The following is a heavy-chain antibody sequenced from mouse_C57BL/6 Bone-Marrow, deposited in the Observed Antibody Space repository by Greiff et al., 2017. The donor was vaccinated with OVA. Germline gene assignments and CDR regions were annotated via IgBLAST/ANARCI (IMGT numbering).Heavy chain of an antibody. D-gene: IGHD3-3*01. V-gene: IGHV14-4*01. CDR3: TTLLGGNFDY. CDR1: GFNIKDDY. J-gene: IGHJ2*01. Sequence: EVQLVESGAELVRPGASVKLSCTASGFNIKDDYMHWVKQRPEQGLEWIGWIDPENGDTEYASKFQGKATITADTSSNTAYLQLSSLTSEDTAVYYCTTLLGGNFDYWGQGTTLTVSS. CDR2: IDPENGDT.